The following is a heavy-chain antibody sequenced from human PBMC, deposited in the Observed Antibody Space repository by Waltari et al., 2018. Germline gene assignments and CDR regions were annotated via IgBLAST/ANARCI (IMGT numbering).Heavy chain of an antibody. V-gene: IGHV4-38-2*01. CDR3: ARRVATIGFDY. Sequence: QVQLQESGPGLVKPSETLSLTCAVSGYSISSGYYWGWIRQPPGKGLEWIGSIYHSGSTYYNPSLKSRVTISVDTSKNQFSLKLSSVTAADTAVYYCARRVATIGFDYWGQGTLVIVSS. CDR1: GYSISSGYY. D-gene: IGHD5-12*01. CDR2: IYHSGST. J-gene: IGHJ4*02.